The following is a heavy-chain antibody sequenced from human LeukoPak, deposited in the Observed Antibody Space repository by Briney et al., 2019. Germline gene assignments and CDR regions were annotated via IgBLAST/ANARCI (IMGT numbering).Heavy chain of an antibody. V-gene: IGHV3-23*01. J-gene: IGHJ4*02. CDR2: ISGSGDNT. Sequence: GGSLRLSCAASGFTFSSYAMSWVRQAPGKGLEWVSVISGSGDNTYYADSVKGRLTISRDNSKNTLYLQMNSLRAEDTAVYYCARGAGYNYPYYFDYWGQGTLVTVSS. CDR3: ARGAGYNYPYYFDY. D-gene: IGHD5-24*01. CDR1: GFTFSSYA.